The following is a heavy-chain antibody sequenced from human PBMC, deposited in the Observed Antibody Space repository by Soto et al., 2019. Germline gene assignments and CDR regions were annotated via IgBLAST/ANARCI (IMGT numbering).Heavy chain of an antibody. CDR1: GFTFSSYW. CDR3: ARLRFLEWLLSPNYFDY. CDR2: IKQDGSEK. D-gene: IGHD3-3*01. V-gene: IGHV3-7*03. Sequence: GGSLRLSCAASGFTFSSYWMSWVRQAPRKGLEWVANIKQDGSEKYYVDSVKGRFTISRDNAKNSLYLQMNSLRAEDTAVYYCARLRFLEWLLSPNYFDYWGQGTLVTVSS. J-gene: IGHJ4*02.